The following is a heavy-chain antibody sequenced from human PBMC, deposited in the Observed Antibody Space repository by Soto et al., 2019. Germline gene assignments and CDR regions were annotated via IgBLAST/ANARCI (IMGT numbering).Heavy chain of an antibody. D-gene: IGHD2-2*03. CDR2: IIPIFGTA. CDR3: ARDGYCSSTSCYTYYYYYGMDV. V-gene: IGHV1-69*13. Sequence: ASVKVSCKASGGTFSSYAISWVRQAPGQGLEWMGGIIPIFGTANYAQKFQGRVTITADESTSTAYMELSSPRSEDTAVYYCARDGYCSSTSCYTYYYYYGMDVWGQGTTVTVSS. J-gene: IGHJ6*02. CDR1: GGTFSSYA.